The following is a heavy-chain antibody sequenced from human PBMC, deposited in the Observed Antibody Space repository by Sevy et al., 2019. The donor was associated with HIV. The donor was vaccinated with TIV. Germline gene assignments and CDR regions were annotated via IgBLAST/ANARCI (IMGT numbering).Heavy chain of an antibody. Sequence: GGSLRLSCAASGFTFSSYSMNWVRQAPGKGLEWVSSISSSSSYIYYADSVKVRFTISRDNAKNSLYLQMNSLRAEDTAVYHSARDKPPLRGYSYGSDYWGQGTLVTVSS. CDR1: GFTFSSYS. CDR2: ISSSSSYI. J-gene: IGHJ4*02. CDR3: ARDKPPLRGYSYGSDY. V-gene: IGHV3-21*01. D-gene: IGHD5-18*01.